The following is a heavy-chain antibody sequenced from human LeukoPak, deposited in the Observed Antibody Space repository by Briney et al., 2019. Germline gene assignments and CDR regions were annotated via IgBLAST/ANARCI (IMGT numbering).Heavy chain of an antibody. J-gene: IGHJ4*02. V-gene: IGHV4-39*01. CDR3: ASVEMATILYFDY. Sequence: PSETLSLTCTVSGGSIISSSYYWGWIRQPPGKGLEWIGSIYYSGSTYYNPSLKSRVTISVDTSKNQFSLKLSSVTAADTAVYYCASVEMATILYFDYWGQGTLVTVSS. CDR1: GGSIISSSYY. CDR2: IYYSGST. D-gene: IGHD5-24*01.